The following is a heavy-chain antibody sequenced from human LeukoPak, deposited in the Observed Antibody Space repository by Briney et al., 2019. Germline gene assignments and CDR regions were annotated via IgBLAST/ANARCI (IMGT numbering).Heavy chain of an antibody. Sequence: ASVKVSCKASGYTFTSYGISWVRQAPGQGLEWMGWISAYNGNTNYAQKLQGRVTMTTDTSTSTAYTELRSLRSDDTAVYYCARVGHYDYGDYGPLDYWGQGTLVTVSS. CDR1: GYTFTSYG. D-gene: IGHD4-17*01. J-gene: IGHJ4*02. CDR3: ARVGHYDYGDYGPLDY. V-gene: IGHV1-18*01. CDR2: ISAYNGNT.